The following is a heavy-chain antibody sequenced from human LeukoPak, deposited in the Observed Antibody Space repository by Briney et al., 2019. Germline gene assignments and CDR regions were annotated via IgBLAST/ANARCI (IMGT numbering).Heavy chain of an antibody. J-gene: IGHJ4*02. CDR1: GFTFSSYS. CDR3: ARDLRHYCSGGNCYSDY. CDR2: ISSSSSYI. D-gene: IGHD2-15*01. V-gene: IGHV3-21*01. Sequence: GGSLRLSCAASGFTFSSYSMNWVRQAPGKGLEWVSSISSSSSYIYYADSVKGRFIISRDNAKNSLYLQMNSLRAEATAVYYCARDLRHYCSGGNCYSDYWGQGTLVTVSS.